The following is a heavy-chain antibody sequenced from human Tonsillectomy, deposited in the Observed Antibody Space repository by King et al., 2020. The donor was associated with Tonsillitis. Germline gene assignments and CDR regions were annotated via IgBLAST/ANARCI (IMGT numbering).Heavy chain of an antibody. CDR1: GYSFTSYW. D-gene: IGHD5-24*01. Sequence: QLVQSGAEVKKPGESLRISCKGSGYSFTSYWISWVRQMPGKGLEWMGRIDPSDSYTNYSPSFQGHVTISADKSISTAYLQWSSLKASDTAMYYCAWTTSERWLQQSDFDYWGQGTLVTVSS. CDR3: AWTTSERWLQQSDFDY. CDR2: IDPSDSYT. V-gene: IGHV5-10-1*03. J-gene: IGHJ4*02.